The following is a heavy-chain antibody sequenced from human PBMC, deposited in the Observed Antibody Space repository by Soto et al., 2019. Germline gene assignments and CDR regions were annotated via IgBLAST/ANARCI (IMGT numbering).Heavy chain of an antibody. Sequence: EVQLVESGGGLVQPGRSLRLSCTASGFTFGDYAMSWVRQAPGKGLEWVGFIRSKAYGGTTEYAASVKGRFTISRDDSKRIAYLQMNSLKTEDTAVYFCTRSSTPDTPKNTYYYDSSVYYYGVYWGQGTLVTVSS. CDR1: GFTFGDYA. V-gene: IGHV3-49*04. D-gene: IGHD3-22*01. CDR3: TRSSTPDTPKNTYYYDSSVYYYGVY. CDR2: IRSKAYGGTT. J-gene: IGHJ4*02.